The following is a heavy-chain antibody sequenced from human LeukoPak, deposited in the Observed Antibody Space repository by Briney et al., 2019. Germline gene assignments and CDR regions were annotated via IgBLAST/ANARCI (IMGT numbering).Heavy chain of an antibody. Sequence: SETLSLTCTVSGGSISSYYWSWIRRPAGKGLEWIGRIYTSGSTNYNPSLKSRVTMSVDTSKNQFSLKLSSVTAADTAVYYCAREAVYSSSSPVVDYWGQGTLVTVSS. V-gene: IGHV4-4*07. J-gene: IGHJ4*02. D-gene: IGHD6-6*01. CDR1: GGSISSYY. CDR3: AREAVYSSSSPVVDY. CDR2: IYTSGST.